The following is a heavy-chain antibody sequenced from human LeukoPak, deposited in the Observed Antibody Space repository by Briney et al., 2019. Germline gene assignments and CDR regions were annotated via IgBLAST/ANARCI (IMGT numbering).Heavy chain of an antibody. Sequence: SETLSLTCTVSGGSISSYYWSWIRQPPGKGLEWIGYIYYSGSTNYNPSLKSRVTISVDTSKNKFSLKLSSVTAADTAVYYCARDLSTGYFDYWGQGTLVTVSS. V-gene: IGHV4-59*01. CDR1: GGSISSYY. CDR3: ARDLSTGYFDY. CDR2: IYYSGST. J-gene: IGHJ4*02.